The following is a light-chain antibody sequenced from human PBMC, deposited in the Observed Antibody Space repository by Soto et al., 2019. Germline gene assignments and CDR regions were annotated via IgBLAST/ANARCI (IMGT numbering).Light chain of an antibody. Sequence: ELVLTQPPPTPPSSPPEKTTPPCSSSESVSGSCLAWYQQQPGRAPRLVMFGASTRDTGVPARFSGSGSGTDFTLTISSLQSEDFAVYYCQHYYNWPPKTFGQGTKVDIK. CDR1: ESVSGSC. V-gene: IGKV3-15*01. CDR3: QHYYNWPPKT. CDR2: GAS. J-gene: IGKJ1*01.